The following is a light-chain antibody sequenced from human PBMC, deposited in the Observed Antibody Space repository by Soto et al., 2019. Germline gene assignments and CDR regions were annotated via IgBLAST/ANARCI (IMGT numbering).Light chain of an antibody. V-gene: IGKV3-15*01. CDR1: QRVSSH. CDR3: HQYNNWPWT. J-gene: IGKJ1*01. CDR2: AAS. Sequence: ETVMTQSPVTLSVSPGDTATLSCRASQRVSSHLAWYQQRPGQAPRLLIYAASTRATGIPVRFSGSGSETEFTLTIRSLQSEDFALYYCHQYNNWPWTFDQGTKVEIK.